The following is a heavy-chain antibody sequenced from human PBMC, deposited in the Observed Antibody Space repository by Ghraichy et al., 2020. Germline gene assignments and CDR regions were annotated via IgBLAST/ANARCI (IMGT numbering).Heavy chain of an antibody. CDR3: ARVGTAVAHAFDI. CDR2: IYTSGST. V-gene: IGHV4-4*07. Sequence: SETLSLTCTVSGGSISTYYWSWIRQPAGKGLEWIGRIYTSGSTNYNPSLKSRVTMSVDTSKNQFSLQLSSVTAADTAVYYCARVGTAVAHAFDIWGQGTMVTVSS. CDR1: GGSISTYY. J-gene: IGHJ3*02. D-gene: IGHD6-19*01.